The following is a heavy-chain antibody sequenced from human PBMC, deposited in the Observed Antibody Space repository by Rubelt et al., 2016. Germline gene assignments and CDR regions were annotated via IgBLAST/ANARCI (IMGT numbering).Heavy chain of an antibody. D-gene: IGHD1-26*01. J-gene: IGHJ1*01. CDR2: ISGSGGST. Sequence: GLGLEWVSAISGSGGSTYYADSVKGRFTISRDNSKNTLYLQMNSLRAEDTAVYYCARGLTGWEPTHWGQGTLVTVSS. V-gene: IGHV3-23*01. CDR3: ARGLTGWEPTH.